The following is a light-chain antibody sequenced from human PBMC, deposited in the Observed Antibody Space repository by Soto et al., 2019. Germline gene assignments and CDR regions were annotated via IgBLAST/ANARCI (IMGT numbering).Light chain of an antibody. Sequence: ETVLTQSPGTLSLSPGERATFSCRASQRVSSSYLAWYQQKPGQAPRLLIYGASSRATGIPDRFSGSGSGTDFTLTISRLEPEDFAVYYCQQYGKSKTFGQGTKVEIK. CDR2: GAS. V-gene: IGKV3-20*01. J-gene: IGKJ1*01. CDR1: QRVSSSY. CDR3: QQYGKSKT.